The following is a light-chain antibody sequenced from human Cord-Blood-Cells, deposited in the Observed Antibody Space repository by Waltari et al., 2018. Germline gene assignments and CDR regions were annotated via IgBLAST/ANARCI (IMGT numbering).Light chain of an antibody. CDR2: EGS. Sequence: QSALTQPASVSGSPGQSITISCTGTSSDFGGYNLVSWYQQHPGKAPKLMIYEGSKRPSGVSNRFSGSKSGNTASPTISGLQAEDEADYYCCSYAGSSTWVFGGGTKLTVL. CDR3: CSYAGSSTWV. CDR1: SSDFGGYNL. V-gene: IGLV2-23*01. J-gene: IGLJ3*02.